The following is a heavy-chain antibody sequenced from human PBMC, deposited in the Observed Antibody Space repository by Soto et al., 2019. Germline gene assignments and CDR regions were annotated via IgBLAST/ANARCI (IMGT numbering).Heavy chain of an antibody. D-gene: IGHD5-18*01. V-gene: IGHV3-48*02. J-gene: IGHJ4*02. CDR3: ARLGIQLWFPATDIDY. CDR1: GFTFSSYS. Sequence: GGSLRLSCAASGFTFSSYSMNWVRQAPGKGLEWVSYISSSSSTIYYADSVKGRFTISRDNAKNSLYLQMNSLRDEDTAVYYCARLGIQLWFPATDIDYWCQGPLVTLAS. CDR2: ISSSSSTI.